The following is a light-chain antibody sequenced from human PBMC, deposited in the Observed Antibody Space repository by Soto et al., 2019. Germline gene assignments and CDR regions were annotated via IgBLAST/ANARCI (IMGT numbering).Light chain of an antibody. CDR3: QQYGSSGT. J-gene: IGKJ1*01. CDR2: GAS. CDR1: QSVSNNY. Sequence: EILLPQSPATLSLSPGESATISCRASQSVSNNYLAWYQQKPGQPPRLLIYGASNRATGIPDRFSGSGSGTDFTLTISRLEPEDFAVYYRQQYGSSGTCGQGTKGDIK. V-gene: IGKV3-20*01.